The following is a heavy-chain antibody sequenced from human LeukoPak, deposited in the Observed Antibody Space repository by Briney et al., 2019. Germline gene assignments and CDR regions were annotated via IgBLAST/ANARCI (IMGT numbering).Heavy chain of an antibody. D-gene: IGHD2-15*01. CDR1: GYTFNDYF. Sequence: ASVKVSCKASGYTFNDYFMHWLRQAPGQGLEWMGWINPRNGGTHYVQRFQGRVTMTRDTSISTAYMELSRLTSDDTAVYYCVRDPVATRLDYWGQGTLVTVSS. CDR2: INPRNGGT. J-gene: IGHJ4*02. V-gene: IGHV1-2*02. CDR3: VRDPVATRLDY.